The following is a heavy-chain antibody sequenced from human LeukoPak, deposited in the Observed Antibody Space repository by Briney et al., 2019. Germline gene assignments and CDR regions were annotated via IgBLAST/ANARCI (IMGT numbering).Heavy chain of an antibody. CDR2: IWYDGSNK. Sequence: GSLRLSCAASGFTFSNHGMHWVRQAPGKGPEWVALIWYDGSNKYYGDSVKGRFTISRDNSKNTVYLQMNSLRAEDTGVYYCARDHSRGELHYFDYWGQGTLVTVSS. CDR1: GFTFSNHG. D-gene: IGHD1-26*01. V-gene: IGHV3-33*01. CDR3: ARDHSRGELHYFDY. J-gene: IGHJ4*02.